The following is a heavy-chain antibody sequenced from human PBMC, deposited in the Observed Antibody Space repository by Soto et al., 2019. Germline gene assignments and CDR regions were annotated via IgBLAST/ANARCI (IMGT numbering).Heavy chain of an antibody. CDR3: ARVRSSGWYGGGDY. D-gene: IGHD6-19*01. CDR1: GFTFSSYS. V-gene: IGHV3-21*01. J-gene: IGHJ4*02. CDR2: ISSSSSYI. Sequence: GGSLRLSCAASGFTFSSYSMNWVRQAPGKGLEWVSSISSSSSYIYYADSVKGRFTISRDNAKNSLYLQMNSLRAEDTAVYYCARVRSSGWYGGGDYWGQGTLVTVSS.